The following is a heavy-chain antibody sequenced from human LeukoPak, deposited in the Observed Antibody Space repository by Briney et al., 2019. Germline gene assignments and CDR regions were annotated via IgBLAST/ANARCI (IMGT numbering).Heavy chain of an antibody. CDR3: ARARYDSSGSHASDV. V-gene: IGHV3-33*01. D-gene: IGHD3-22*01. CDR2: IWYDGSNK. J-gene: IGHJ3*01. CDR1: GFSFSSYG. Sequence: GGSLRLSCAASGFSFSSYGMHWVRQAPGKGLEWVAVIWYDGSNKYYADSVKGRFTISRDNSKNTLYFEMNNLRAEDTAVYYCARARYDSSGSHASDVWGQGTTVTVSS.